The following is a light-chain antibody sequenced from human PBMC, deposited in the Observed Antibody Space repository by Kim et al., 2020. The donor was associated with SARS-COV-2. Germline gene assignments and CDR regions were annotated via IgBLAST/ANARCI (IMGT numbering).Light chain of an antibody. CDR2: QDS. J-gene: IGLJ3*02. V-gene: IGLV3-1*01. CDR3: PAWDSTWV. CDR1: NLGAKY. Sequence: SVPPDHPARTPCSGDNLGAKYACCHQQPPRPSPVLVIYQDSPRPSGLPAPFSGSTSGTTAPLTISGTQAMDEADYYCPAWDSTWVFGGGTKLTVL.